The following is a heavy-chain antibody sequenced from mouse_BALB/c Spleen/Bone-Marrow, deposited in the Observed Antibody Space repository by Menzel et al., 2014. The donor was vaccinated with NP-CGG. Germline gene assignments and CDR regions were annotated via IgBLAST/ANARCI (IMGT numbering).Heavy chain of an antibody. J-gene: IGHJ3*01. D-gene: IGHD2-1*01. CDR1: GYTFTDYY. V-gene: IGHV1-19*01. Sequence: VQLQQSGPELVKPGASVKMSRKASGYTFTDYYMDWVKQSHGESFEWIGRVNPYNGGTSYNQKFKGKATLTVDKSSSTAYMELNSLTSEDSAVYYCARGNYYGNWFAYWGQGTLVTVSA. CDR2: VNPYNGGT. CDR3: ARGNYYGNWFAY.